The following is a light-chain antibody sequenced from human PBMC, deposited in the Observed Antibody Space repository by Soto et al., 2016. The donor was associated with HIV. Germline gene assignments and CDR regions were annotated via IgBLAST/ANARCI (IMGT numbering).Light chain of an antibody. J-gene: IGKJ2*01. Sequence: DIQMTQSPSSVSASVGDRVTITCRASQAINSRLAWYQQNPGKAPEVLITATYTLQDGVPSRFSGSASGGTGTDFTLTISSLQPDDFATYYCQQYNSYYTFGQGTRLEIK. CDR1: QAINSR. V-gene: IGKV1-12*01. CDR2: ATY. CDR3: QQYNSYYT.